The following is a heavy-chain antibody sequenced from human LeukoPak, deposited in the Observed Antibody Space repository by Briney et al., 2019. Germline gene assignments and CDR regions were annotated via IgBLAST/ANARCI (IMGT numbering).Heavy chain of an antibody. D-gene: IGHD3-10*01. CDR3: ARSPHIWFAERGWFDP. J-gene: IGHJ5*02. CDR2: IYYSGST. CDR1: GGSFSGYY. Sequence: PSETLSLTCAVYGGSFSGYYWSWIRQPPGKGLEWIGYIYYSGSTNYNPSLKSRVTISVDTSKNQFSLKLSSVTAADTAVYYCARSPHIWFAERGWFDPWGQGTLVTVSS. V-gene: IGHV4-59*01.